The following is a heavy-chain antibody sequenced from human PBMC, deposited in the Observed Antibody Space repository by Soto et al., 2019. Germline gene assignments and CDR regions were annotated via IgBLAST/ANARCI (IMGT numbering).Heavy chain of an antibody. J-gene: IGHJ6*02. CDR1: GFTFSSYA. Sequence: GGSLRLSCAASGFTFSSYAMSWVRQAPGKGLEWVSAISGSGGSTYYADSVKGRFTISRDNSKNTLYLQMNSLRAEDTAVYYCAKGVATVFYYYYGMDVWGQGTTVTVSS. CDR3: AKGVATVFYYYYGMDV. CDR2: ISGSGGST. D-gene: IGHD5-12*01. V-gene: IGHV3-23*01.